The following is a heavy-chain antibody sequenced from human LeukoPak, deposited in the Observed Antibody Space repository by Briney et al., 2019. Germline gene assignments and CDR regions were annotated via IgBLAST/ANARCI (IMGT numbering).Heavy chain of an antibody. J-gene: IGHJ4*02. V-gene: IGHV1-18*01. Sequence: ASVKVSCKASGYTLTAYGFTWVRQAPGQGLEWMGWISTYSDNANYAQNLQGRVTMTTDTSTTTAYMELRSLRSDDTAVYYCARTTAWARTKFDYWGQGTLVTVSS. D-gene: IGHD1-14*01. CDR3: ARTTAWARTKFDY. CDR1: GYTLTAYG. CDR2: ISTYSDNA.